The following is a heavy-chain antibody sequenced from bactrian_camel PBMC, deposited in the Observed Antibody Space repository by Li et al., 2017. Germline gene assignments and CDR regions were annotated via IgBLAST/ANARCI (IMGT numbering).Heavy chain of an antibody. CDR1: GQTDRSRT. Sequence: HVQLVESGGGSVQAGGSLNLSCSVSGQTDRSRTMAWFRQAPGKEREGIASISPSSFRIQYSDSAKGRFTISHDSTENTLYLQMETLKPEDTAMYYCAARFSGDYYYTSLQHSDYRYWGQGTQVTVS. CDR3: AARFSGDYYYTSLQHSDYRY. V-gene: IGHV3-3*01. CDR2: ISPSSFRI. D-gene: IGHD2*01. J-gene: IGHJ4*01.